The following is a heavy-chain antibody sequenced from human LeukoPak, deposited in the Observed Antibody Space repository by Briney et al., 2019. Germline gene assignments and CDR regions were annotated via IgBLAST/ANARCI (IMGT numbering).Heavy chain of an antibody. Sequence: SETLSLTCTDSGGSISSHYWSWIRQPPGKGLEWIGYIYYSGSTNYNPSLKSRVTISVDTSKNQFSLKLSSVTAADTAVYYSASCYSGRPYYYYYMDVWGKGTTVTVSS. J-gene: IGHJ6*03. CDR1: GGSISSHY. D-gene: IGHD2-15*01. V-gene: IGHV4-59*11. CDR2: IYYSGST. CDR3: ASCYSGRPYYYYYMDV.